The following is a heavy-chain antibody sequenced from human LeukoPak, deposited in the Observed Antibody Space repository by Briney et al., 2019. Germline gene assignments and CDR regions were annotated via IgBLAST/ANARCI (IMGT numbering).Heavy chain of an antibody. V-gene: IGHV1-69*05. CDR3: AREYSSSSYYFDY. CDR2: IIPIFGTA. J-gene: IGHJ4*02. Sequence: GALVKVSCKASGGTFSSYAISWVRQAPGQGLEWMGGIIPIFGTANYAQKFQGRVTITTDESTSTAYMELSSLRSEDTAVYYCAREYSSSSYYFDYWGQGTLVTVSS. CDR1: GGTFSSYA. D-gene: IGHD6-6*01.